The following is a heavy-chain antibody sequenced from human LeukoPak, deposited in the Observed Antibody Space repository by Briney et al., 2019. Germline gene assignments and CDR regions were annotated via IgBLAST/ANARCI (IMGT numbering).Heavy chain of an antibody. Sequence: ASVKVSCKASGYTITSYAIHWVRQAPGQSLEWMGWINADNDNTEYSQKFQGRVTITRDTSASTAYMELSSLRSEDTAVYYCARGSLSSRDFDYWGQGTLVTVSS. CDR1: GYTITSYA. D-gene: IGHD6-13*01. CDR2: INADNDNT. V-gene: IGHV1-3*01. CDR3: ARGSLSSRDFDY. J-gene: IGHJ4*02.